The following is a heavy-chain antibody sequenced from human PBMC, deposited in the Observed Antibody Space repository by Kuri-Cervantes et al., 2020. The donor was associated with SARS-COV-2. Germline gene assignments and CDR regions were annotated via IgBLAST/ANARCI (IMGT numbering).Heavy chain of an antibody. CDR1: GFTVSSNY. J-gene: IGHJ6*02. Sequence: GEPLKISCAASGFTVSSNYMSWVRQAPGKGLEWVSVIYSGGSTYYADFVKGRFTISRDNSKNTLYLQMNSLRAEDTAVYYCASSGSPYYYYGMDVWGQGTTVTVSS. D-gene: IGHD1-26*01. CDR2: IYSGGST. V-gene: IGHV3-66*01. CDR3: ASSGSPYYYYGMDV.